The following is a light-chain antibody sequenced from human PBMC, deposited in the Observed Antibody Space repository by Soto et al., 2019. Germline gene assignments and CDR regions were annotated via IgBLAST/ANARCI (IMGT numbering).Light chain of an antibody. CDR2: EDN. CDR3: SSHTFSDVV. J-gene: IGLJ2*01. CDR1: GGKIASNY. Sequence: NFMLTQPHSVSNSPGKTITISCTGTGGKIASNYVQWYQQRPGSAPTPVIYEDNQRPSGVPDRFSGSKSGNTASLTISGLQAEDEADYYCSSHTFSDVVFGGGTKLTVL. V-gene: IGLV6-57*02.